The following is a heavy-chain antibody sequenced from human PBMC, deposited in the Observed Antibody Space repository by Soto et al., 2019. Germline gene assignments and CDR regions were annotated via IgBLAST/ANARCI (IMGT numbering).Heavy chain of an antibody. CDR3: ARPTNTSYYYYGMDV. V-gene: IGHV3-21*01. CDR1: GFTFSSYS. CDR2: ISSSSSYI. J-gene: IGHJ6*02. Sequence: PGGSLRLSCAASGFTFSSYSMNWVRQAPGKGLEWVSSISSSSSYIYYADSVKGRFTISRDNAKNSLYLQMNSLRAEDTAVYYCARPTNTSYYYYGMDVWGQGTTVTVSS. D-gene: IGHD5-12*01.